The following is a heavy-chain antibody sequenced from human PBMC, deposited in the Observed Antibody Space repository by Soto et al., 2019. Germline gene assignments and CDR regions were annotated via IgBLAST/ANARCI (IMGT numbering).Heavy chain of an antibody. CDR1: GFTFKDYG. CDR3: ARDGWGANWYFDL. Sequence: GGSLRLSCVAPGFTFKDYGMHWVHQAPGKGLEWVAVISYDGKQTYYADSVKGRFTISKDKSKRTLFLQMNSLRVDDTAVYYCARDGWGANWYFDLWGRGTLVTVSS. D-gene: IGHD3-16*01. CDR2: ISYDGKQT. V-gene: IGHV3-30*03. J-gene: IGHJ2*01.